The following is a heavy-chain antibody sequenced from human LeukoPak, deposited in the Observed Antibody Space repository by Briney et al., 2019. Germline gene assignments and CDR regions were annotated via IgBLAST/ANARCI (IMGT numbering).Heavy chain of an antibody. CDR1: GFTFGGFS. V-gene: IGHV3-33*08. Sequence: QPGGSLRLSCAASGFTFGGFSIHWVRQAPGKGLEWVAVIWYDGSNKYYADSVKGRFTISRDNSKNTLYLQMNSLRAEDTAVYYCARTRDYGGKLDYWGQGTLVTVSS. J-gene: IGHJ4*02. CDR2: IWYDGSNK. CDR3: ARTRDYGGKLDY. D-gene: IGHD4-23*01.